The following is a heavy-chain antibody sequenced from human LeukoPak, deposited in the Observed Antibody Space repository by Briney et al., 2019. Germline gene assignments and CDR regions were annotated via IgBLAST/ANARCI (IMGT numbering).Heavy chain of an antibody. Sequence: KPSETLSLTCSVSGGSIKSHYYTWIRQPPGKGLEWIGYVYYSGTTSYNPSLESRVSISDDTSKNQVFLWLTSVTAADTAVYYCATFLYGDYEADYWGPGILVTVSS. CDR2: VYYSGTT. CDR3: ATFLYGDYEADY. J-gene: IGHJ4*02. V-gene: IGHV4-59*11. D-gene: IGHD5-12*01. CDR1: GGSIKSHY.